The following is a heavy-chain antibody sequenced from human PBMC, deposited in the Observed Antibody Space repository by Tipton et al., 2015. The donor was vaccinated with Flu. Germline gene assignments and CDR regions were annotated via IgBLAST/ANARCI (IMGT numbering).Heavy chain of an antibody. CDR1: GYSFSGAYF. Sequence: TLSLTCAVSGYSFSGAYFWGWVRQPPGKGLEWIGNIRHPYTFYNPSLKSRVTISVDTSKSQFSLKLRSVTAADTAVYYCARLSYYDVDLKNFYFDYWGQGALVTVSS. J-gene: IGHJ4*02. CDR3: ARLSYYDVDLKNFYFDY. CDR2: IRHPYT. V-gene: IGHV4-38-2*01. D-gene: IGHD3-10*02.